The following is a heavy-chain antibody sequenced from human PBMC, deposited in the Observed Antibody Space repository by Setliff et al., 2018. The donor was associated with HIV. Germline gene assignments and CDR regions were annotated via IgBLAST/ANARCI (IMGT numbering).Heavy chain of an antibody. CDR1: GFTFSSYD. D-gene: IGHD3-22*01. V-gene: IGHV3-13*01. CDR2: IGTAGDT. CDR3: ARRGGGYEDSSGYLWAHDY. Sequence: GGSLRLSCAASGFTFSSYDMHWVRQATGKGLEWVSAIGTAGDTYYPGSVKGRFTISRDNAKNSLYLQMNSLRAEDTAVYYCARRGGGYEDSSGYLWAHDYWGQGTLVTVSS. J-gene: IGHJ4*02.